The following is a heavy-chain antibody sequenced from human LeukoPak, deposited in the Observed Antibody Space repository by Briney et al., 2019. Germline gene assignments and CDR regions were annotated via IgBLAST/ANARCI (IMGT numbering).Heavy chain of an antibody. CDR2: INPNSGGT. CDR1: GYTFTGYY. V-gene: IGHV1-2*06. Sequence: GASVKVSCKASGYTFTGYYMHWVRQAPGQGLEWMGRINPNSGGTNYAQKFQGRVTMTRDTSTSTAYMELSRLRSDDTAVYYCARVQYYYDSSGYIHFYFDYWGQGTLVTVSS. J-gene: IGHJ4*02. D-gene: IGHD3-22*01. CDR3: ARVQYYYDSSGYIHFYFDY.